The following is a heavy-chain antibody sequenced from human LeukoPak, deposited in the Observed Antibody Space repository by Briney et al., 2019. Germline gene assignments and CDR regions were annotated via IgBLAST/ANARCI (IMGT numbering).Heavy chain of an antibody. CDR1: GGSISIYY. J-gene: IGHJ5*02. V-gene: IGHV4-59*01. Sequence: PSETLSLTCTVSGGSISIYYWSWIRQPPGKGLEWIGYVYYSGSTNYNPSLKSRVTISVDTSKNQFSLKLSSVTATDTAVYYCARGVGATAGGWFDPWGQGTLVTVSS. CDR3: ARGVGATAGGWFDP. CDR2: VYYSGST. D-gene: IGHD1-26*01.